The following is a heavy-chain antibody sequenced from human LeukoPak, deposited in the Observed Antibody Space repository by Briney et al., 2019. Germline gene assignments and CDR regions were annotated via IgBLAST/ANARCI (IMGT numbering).Heavy chain of an antibody. Sequence: SETLSLTCTVSGGSISSYYWSWIRQPPGKGLEWIGYIYYSGSTNYNPSLKSRVTISVDTSKNQSSLKLSSVTAADTAVYYCARSRTAAAPFDYWGQGTLVTVSS. CDR2: IYYSGST. CDR1: GGSISSYY. J-gene: IGHJ4*02. D-gene: IGHD6-13*01. CDR3: ARSRTAAAPFDY. V-gene: IGHV4-59*01.